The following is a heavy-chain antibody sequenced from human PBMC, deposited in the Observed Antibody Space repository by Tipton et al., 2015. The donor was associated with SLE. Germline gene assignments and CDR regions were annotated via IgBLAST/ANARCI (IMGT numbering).Heavy chain of an antibody. CDR3: ARLYRGATWYFDY. CDR1: GGSINDGSW. D-gene: IGHD3-16*02. CDR2: VYDSVNT. Sequence: LSLTCTVSGGSINDGSWWNWVRQAPGQGLEWIGNVYDSVNTNYNPSLEGRVTISLDTSRNQFSLRLSSVTAADTALYYCARLYRGATWYFDYWGQGTLVSVSP. V-gene: IGHV4-4*02. J-gene: IGHJ4*02.